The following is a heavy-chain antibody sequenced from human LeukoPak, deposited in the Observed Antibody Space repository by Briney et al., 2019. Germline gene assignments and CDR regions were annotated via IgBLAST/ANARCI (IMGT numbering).Heavy chain of an antibody. Sequence: ASVKVSCKASGYTFTSYDINWVRQATGQGLEWMGWMNPNSGNTGYAQKFQGRVTITRNTSVSTAYMELSSLRSEDTAVYYCARGAPDFWSVYYMDVWGKGTTVTVSS. CDR2: MNPNSGNT. CDR1: GYTFTSYD. D-gene: IGHD3-3*01. V-gene: IGHV1-8*03. CDR3: ARGAPDFWSVYYMDV. J-gene: IGHJ6*03.